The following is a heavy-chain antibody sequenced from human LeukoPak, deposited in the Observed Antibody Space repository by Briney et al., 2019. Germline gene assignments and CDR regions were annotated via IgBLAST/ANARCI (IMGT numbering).Heavy chain of an antibody. CDR3: ARAGYCSGGSCYLSYFDY. Sequence: GRSLRLSCAASEFTFSSYAMHWVRQAPGKGLEWVAVISYDGSNKYYADSVKGRFTISRDNSKNTPYLQMNSLRAEDTAVYYCARAGYCSGGSCYLSYFDYWGQGALVTVSS. D-gene: IGHD2-15*01. V-gene: IGHV3-30*04. CDR1: EFTFSSYA. CDR2: ISYDGSNK. J-gene: IGHJ4*02.